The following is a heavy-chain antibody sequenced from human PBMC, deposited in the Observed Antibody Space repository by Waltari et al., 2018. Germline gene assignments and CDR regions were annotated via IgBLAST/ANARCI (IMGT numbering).Heavy chain of an antibody. D-gene: IGHD5-18*01. V-gene: IGHV3-53*01. Sequence: EVQLVESGGGLIQPGGSLRLSCAASGFTVSSNYMSWVRQAPGKGLGWVSVIYSGGSTYYADSVKGRFTISRDNSKNTLYLQMNSLRAEDTAVYYCARGGRIQLWLGRLDYWGQGTLVTVSS. J-gene: IGHJ4*02. CDR2: IYSGGST. CDR1: GFTVSSNY. CDR3: ARGGRIQLWLGRLDY.